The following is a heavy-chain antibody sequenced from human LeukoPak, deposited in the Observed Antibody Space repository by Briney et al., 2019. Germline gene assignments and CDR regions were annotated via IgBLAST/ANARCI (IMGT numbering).Heavy chain of an antibody. CDR1: GGSISSSSYY. Sequence: SETLSLTCTVSGGSISSSSYYWGWIRQPPGKGLEWIGRSYYSGSTYYNPSLKSRVTISVDTSKNQFSLRLSSVTAAHTAVYYCARDLSGSGSYLLAFDIWGQGTMVTVSS. V-gene: IGHV4-39*07. D-gene: IGHD3-10*01. CDR2: SYYSGST. J-gene: IGHJ3*02. CDR3: ARDLSGSGSYLLAFDI.